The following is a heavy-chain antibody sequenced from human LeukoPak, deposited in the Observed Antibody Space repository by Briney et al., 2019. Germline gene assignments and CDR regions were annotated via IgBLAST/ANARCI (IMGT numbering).Heavy chain of an antibody. CDR2: FDPEDGET. J-gene: IGHJ4*02. D-gene: IGHD3-10*01. CDR1: ESTHTELS. V-gene: IGHV1-24*01. CDR3: ATGLWFGELLGD. Sequence: SVNVSCKVSESTHTELSMHLMRQSPGKGLEGMGGFDPEDGETIYEQKFQGRVTMTEDTSTDTAYMELSNLRSEDTAVYYCATGLWFGELLGDWGQGTLVTVSS.